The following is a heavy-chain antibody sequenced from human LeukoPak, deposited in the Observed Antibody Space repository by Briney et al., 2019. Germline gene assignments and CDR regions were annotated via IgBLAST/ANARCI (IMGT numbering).Heavy chain of an antibody. CDR1: GGSISSSSYY. CDR2: IYYSGST. CDR3: ARDQAHRYGRFLEAPSMTNDY. D-gene: IGHD3-3*01. J-gene: IGHJ4*02. V-gene: IGHV4-39*07. Sequence: TSETLSLTCTVSGGSISSSSYYWGWIRQPPGKGLEWIGSIYYSGSTYYNPSLKSRVTISVDTSKNQFSLKPSSVTAADTAVYYCARDQAHRYGRFLEAPSMTNDYWGQGTLVTVSS.